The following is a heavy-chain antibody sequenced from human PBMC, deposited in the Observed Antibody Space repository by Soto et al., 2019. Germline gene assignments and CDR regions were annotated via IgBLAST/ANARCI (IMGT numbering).Heavy chain of an antibody. CDR1: VFTFSRYA. D-gene: IGHD2-8*02. Sequence: LXLSCAAFVFTFSRYAMSWVRQAPGKGLEWVSAISGSGGSTFYVDSVKGRFTISRDNSRNTVYLQMNSLTAGDTALYYCAKATATGGGAFDFCGQGTMVTVSS. CDR2: ISGSGGST. J-gene: IGHJ3*01. V-gene: IGHV3-23*01. CDR3: AKATATGGGAFDF.